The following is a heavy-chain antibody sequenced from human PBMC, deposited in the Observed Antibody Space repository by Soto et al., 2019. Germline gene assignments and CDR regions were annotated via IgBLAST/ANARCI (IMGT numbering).Heavy chain of an antibody. CDR3: ARQDNYISSWYFDY. CDR1: GGSISSSNW. Sequence: PSETLSLTCAVSGGSISSSNWWSWVRQPPGKGLEWIGEIYHSGSTNYNPSLKSRVTISVDTSKNQFSLKLSSVTAADTAVYYCARQDNYISSWYFDYWGQGTLVTVSS. V-gene: IGHV4-4*02. D-gene: IGHD6-13*01. CDR2: IYHSGST. J-gene: IGHJ4*02.